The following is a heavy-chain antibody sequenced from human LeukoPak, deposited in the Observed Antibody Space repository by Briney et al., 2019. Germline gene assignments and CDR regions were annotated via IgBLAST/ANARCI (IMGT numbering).Heavy chain of an antibody. CDR1: DGSISGYY. V-gene: IGHV4-59*01. Sequence: PSETLSLTCTVSDGSISGYYWGWIRQAPGRGLEWIGYIYNSDSGSTNYNPSLKSRVTISVDTSKNQFSLKLSSVTAADTAVYYCARGGHYGLDYWGQGTLVTVSS. CDR3: ARGGHYGLDY. J-gene: IGHJ4*02. D-gene: IGHD3-10*01. CDR2: IYNSDSGST.